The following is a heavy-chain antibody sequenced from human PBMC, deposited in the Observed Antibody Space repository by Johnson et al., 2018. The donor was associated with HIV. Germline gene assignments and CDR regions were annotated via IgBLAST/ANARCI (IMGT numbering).Heavy chain of an antibody. V-gene: IGHV3-74*01. CDR3: ARDRADSSSWFTAFDI. CDR1: GFTFSSYW. J-gene: IGHJ3*02. CDR2: INSDGSST. D-gene: IGHD6-13*01. Sequence: VQLVESGGGLVQPGGSLRLSCAASGFTFSSYWMHWVRQAPGKGLVWVSRINSDGSSTSYADSVKGRFTISRDNAKNKLYLQMNSLSAEDTAVYYCARDRADSSSWFTAFDIWGQGTMVTVSS.